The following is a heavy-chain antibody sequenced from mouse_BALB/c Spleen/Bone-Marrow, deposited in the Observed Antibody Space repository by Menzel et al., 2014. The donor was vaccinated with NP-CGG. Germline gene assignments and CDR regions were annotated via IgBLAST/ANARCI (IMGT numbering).Heavy chain of an antibody. D-gene: IGHD1-1*01. Sequence: VKLVESGAELMKPGASVKISCKATGYTFSSYWTEWVKQRPGHGLEWIGEILPGSGSTNYNEKFEGKATFTADTSSNTAYMQLSSLTPEDSAVYYCARDTTVGYWGQGTTLTVSS. CDR1: GYTFSSYW. J-gene: IGHJ2*01. CDR2: ILPGSGST. V-gene: IGHV1-9*01. CDR3: ARDTTVGY.